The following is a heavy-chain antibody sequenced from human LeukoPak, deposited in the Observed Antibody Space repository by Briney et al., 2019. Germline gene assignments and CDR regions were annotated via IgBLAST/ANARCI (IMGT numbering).Heavy chain of an antibody. D-gene: IGHD2-15*01. CDR3: ARTIVDGGTNY. CDR1: GYTFTGYY. J-gene: IGHJ4*02. V-gene: IGHV1-46*01. CDR2: INPSGGST. Sequence: ASVMVSCKASGYTFTGYYRHRVRQAPGQGLEWMGKINPSGGSTSYAQNFQGRVTMTRDTSTSTVYMELSSLRTEDTAVYYCARTIVDGGTNYWGQGTLVTVSS.